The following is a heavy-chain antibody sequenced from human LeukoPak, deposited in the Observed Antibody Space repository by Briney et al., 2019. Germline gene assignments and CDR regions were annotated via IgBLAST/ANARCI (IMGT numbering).Heavy chain of an antibody. V-gene: IGHV3-64*01. J-gene: IGHJ4*02. Sequence: GGSLRLSCVASGFILSSYTMHWVRQAPGKGLESVSAISGDGGQTYYANSVKGRFTISRDNAKNKLYLQMGSLRDEDTAMYYCAREEPAGSTDSWGQGTLVTVSS. CDR3: AREEPAGSTDS. D-gene: IGHD1-14*01. CDR2: ISGDGGQT. CDR1: GFILSSYT.